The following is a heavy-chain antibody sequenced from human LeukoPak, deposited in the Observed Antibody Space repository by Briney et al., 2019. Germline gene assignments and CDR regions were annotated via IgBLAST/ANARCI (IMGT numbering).Heavy chain of an antibody. J-gene: IGHJ4*02. Sequence: GGSLRPSCAASGFAFSSYGMHWVRQAPGKGLEWVAVIYSDGRTTYYADSVKGRFTISRDNSKSTLYLQMNSLRDEDTAVYYCATGPQSAAAGILDYWGQGTLVTVSS. V-gene: IGHV3-33*01. CDR2: IYSDGRTT. CDR1: GFAFSSYG. D-gene: IGHD6-13*01. CDR3: ATGPQSAAAGILDY.